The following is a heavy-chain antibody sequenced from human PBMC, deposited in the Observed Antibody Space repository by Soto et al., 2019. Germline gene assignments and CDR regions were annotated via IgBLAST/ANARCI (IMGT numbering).Heavy chain of an antibody. CDR2: INHSGST. CDR1: GGSFSGYY. CDR3: ARGKTAGFYYYYGMDV. J-gene: IGHJ6*02. Sequence: LSLTCAVYGGSFSGYYWSWIRQPPGKGLEWIGEINHSGSTNYNPSLKSRVTISVDTSKNQFSLKLSSVTAADTAVYYCARGKTAGFYYYYGMDVWGQGTTVTVSS. D-gene: IGHD6-13*01. V-gene: IGHV4-34*01.